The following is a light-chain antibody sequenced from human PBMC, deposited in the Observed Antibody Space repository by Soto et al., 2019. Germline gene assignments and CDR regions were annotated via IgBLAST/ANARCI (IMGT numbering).Light chain of an antibody. J-gene: IGKJ1*01. CDR1: QTVSTY. V-gene: IGKV3-15*01. CDR2: GAS. Sequence: DILMTQYPYTLSASLGERVTISCRASQTVSTYLAWYQHKPGQSPKLLIYGASNRATGFPARFSGSGSGTEFTLTISSLQSEDFAVYYCQQYNDTWPTFGQGTKVDI. CDR3: QQYNDTWPT.